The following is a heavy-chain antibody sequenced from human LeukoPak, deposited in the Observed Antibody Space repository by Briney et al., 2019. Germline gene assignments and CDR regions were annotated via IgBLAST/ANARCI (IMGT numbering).Heavy chain of an antibody. Sequence: QSGGSLRLSCAASGFTFSSSAMSWVRQVPGKGLEWVSGISSSGGSTNYADSVRGRFTISRDNSKNTLYLQMNSLRAEDTAMYYCAKDGYSSGWVNWFDPWGQGTLVTVSS. V-gene: IGHV3-23*01. CDR1: GFTFSSSA. CDR2: ISSSGGST. CDR3: AKDGYSSGWVNWFDP. J-gene: IGHJ5*02. D-gene: IGHD6-19*01.